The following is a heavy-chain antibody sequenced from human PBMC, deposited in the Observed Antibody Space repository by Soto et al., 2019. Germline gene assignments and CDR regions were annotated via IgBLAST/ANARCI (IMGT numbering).Heavy chain of an antibody. D-gene: IGHD3-22*01. V-gene: IGHV4-39*01. Sequence: SETLSPTCTVSGGSISSSSYYWGWIRQPPGKGLEWIGSIYYSGSTYYNPSLKSRVTISVDTSKNQFSLKLSSVTAADTAVYYCARKGTYYYDSSGYYHLSYYYYGMDVWGQGTTVTVSS. J-gene: IGHJ6*02. CDR3: ARKGTYYYDSSGYYHLSYYYYGMDV. CDR1: GGSISSSSYY. CDR2: IYYSGST.